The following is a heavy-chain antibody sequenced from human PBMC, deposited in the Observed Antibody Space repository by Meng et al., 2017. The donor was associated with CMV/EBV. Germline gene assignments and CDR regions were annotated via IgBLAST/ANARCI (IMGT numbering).Heavy chain of an antibody. D-gene: IGHD6-6*01. CDR3: AREPLLSSSDSYYFDY. CDR1: GYTFPGYY. J-gene: IGHJ4*02. Sequence: SGYTFPGYYLHWVRQAPGQGIEWMGWINPNSGGTNYAQKFQGRVTMTRDTSISTAYMELSRLRSDDTAVYYCAREPLLSSSDSYYFDYWGQGTLVTVSS. CDR2: INPNSGGT. V-gene: IGHV1-2*02.